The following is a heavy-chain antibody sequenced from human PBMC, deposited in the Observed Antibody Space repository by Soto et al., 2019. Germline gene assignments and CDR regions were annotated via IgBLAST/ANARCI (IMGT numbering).Heavy chain of an antibody. CDR2: IYYSGST. CDR3: ARGGRIGYCSSTSCRSHDY. D-gene: IGHD2-2*01. Sequence: PSETLCLTCTVAGGTISSYCWSWIRQPPGKGLEWIGYIYYSGSTNYNPSLKSRVTISVDTSKNQFSLKLSSVTAADTAVYYCARGGRIGYCSSTSCRSHDYWGQGTLVTVS. J-gene: IGHJ4*02. V-gene: IGHV4-59*08. CDR1: GGTISSYC.